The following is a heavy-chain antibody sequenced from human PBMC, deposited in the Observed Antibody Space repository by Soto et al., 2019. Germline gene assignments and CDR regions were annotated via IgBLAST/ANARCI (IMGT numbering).Heavy chain of an antibody. J-gene: IGHJ5*02. CDR3: AREPGRRYCSGGSCPSVWFDP. CDR1: GGTFSSYA. D-gene: IGHD2-15*01. CDR2: IIPIFGTA. Sequence: ASVKVSCKASGGTFSSYAISWVRQAPGQGLEWMGGIIPIFGTANYAQKFQGRVTITADESTSTAYMELSSLRSEDTAVYYCAREPGRRYCSGGSCPSVWFDPWGQGTLVTVSS. V-gene: IGHV1-69*13.